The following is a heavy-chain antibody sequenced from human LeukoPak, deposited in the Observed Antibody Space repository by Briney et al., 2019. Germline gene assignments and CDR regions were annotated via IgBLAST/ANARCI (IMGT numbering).Heavy chain of an antibody. CDR3: GKDGVTYCSSRNCYAGFIY. Sequence: GGSLRLSCTASGFTFSSYGMHWVRQAPGKGLEWVAFIRYDGSNKYYADSVKGRFTISRDNSKNTLYLQMNSLRAEATAVYYCGKDGVTYCSSRNCYAGFIYWGKETLATVSS. J-gene: IGHJ4*02. V-gene: IGHV3-30*02. D-gene: IGHD2-2*01. CDR2: IRYDGSNK. CDR1: GFTFSSYG.